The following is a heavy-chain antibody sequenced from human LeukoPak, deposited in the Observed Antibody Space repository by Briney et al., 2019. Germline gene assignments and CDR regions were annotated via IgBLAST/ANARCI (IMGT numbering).Heavy chain of an antibody. V-gene: IGHV3-53*01. CDR3: ARDLYSSGWFDY. Sequence: PGGSLRLSCAASGFTVSGNYMTRVRRAPGKGLEWVSIIYSGGATYYADSVKGRFTISRDNSNNTLYLQMNSLRAEDTAVYYCARDLYSSGWFDYWGQGTLVTVSS. D-gene: IGHD6-19*01. J-gene: IGHJ4*02. CDR2: IYSGGAT. CDR1: GFTVSGNY.